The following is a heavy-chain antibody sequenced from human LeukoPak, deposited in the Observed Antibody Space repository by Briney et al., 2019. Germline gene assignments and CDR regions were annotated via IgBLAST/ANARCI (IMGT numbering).Heavy chain of an antibody. Sequence: ASVKVSCKASAYTFTGYYMHWVRQAPGQGLEWMGWINPNSGGTNYAQKFQGRVTMTRDTSISTAYMELSRLRSDDTAVYYCARGSMIVVVKYFDYWGQGTLVTVSS. CDR2: INPNSGGT. D-gene: IGHD3-22*01. CDR3: ARGSMIVVVKYFDY. J-gene: IGHJ4*02. CDR1: AYTFTGYY. V-gene: IGHV1-2*02.